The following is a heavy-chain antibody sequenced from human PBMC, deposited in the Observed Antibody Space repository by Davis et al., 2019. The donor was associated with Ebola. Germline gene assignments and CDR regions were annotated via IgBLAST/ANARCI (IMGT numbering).Heavy chain of an antibody. D-gene: IGHD5-12*01. CDR2: INHSGST. J-gene: IGHJ4*02. Sequence: SETLSLTCAVYGGSFSGYYWSWIRQPPGKGLEWIGEINHSGSTNYNPSLKSRVTISVDTSKNQFSLKLSSVTAADTAVYYCARASPRIPNIVATSPLDYWGQGTLVTVSS. V-gene: IGHV4-34*01. CDR1: GGSFSGYY. CDR3: ARASPRIPNIVATSPLDY.